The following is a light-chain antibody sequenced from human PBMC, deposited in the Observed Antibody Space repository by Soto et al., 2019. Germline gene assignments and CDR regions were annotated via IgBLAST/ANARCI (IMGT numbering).Light chain of an antibody. CDR2: LGS. V-gene: IGKV2-28*01. CDR1: QSLLHSNGYNY. J-gene: IGKJ4*01. Sequence: DIVMTQSPLSLPVTPGEPASISCRSSQSLLHSNGYNYLDWYLQKPGQSPQLLIYLGSNRASGVPERFSGSGSGKDFTLKISRVEAEDVGVYYCMQPLPTLLTFGGGTKVEIK. CDR3: MQPLPTLLT.